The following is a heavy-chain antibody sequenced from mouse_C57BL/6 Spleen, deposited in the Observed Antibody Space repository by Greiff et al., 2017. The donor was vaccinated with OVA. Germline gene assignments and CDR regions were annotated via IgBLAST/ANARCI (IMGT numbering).Heavy chain of an antibody. CDR3: ARPIYYYGSREFWYFDV. V-gene: IGHV1-26*01. CDR1: GYTFTDYY. D-gene: IGHD1-1*01. CDR2: INPNNGGT. Sequence: EVQLQQSGPELVKPGASVKISCKASGYTFTDYYMNWVKQSHGKSLEWIGDINPNNGGTSYNQKFKGKATLTVDKSSSTAYMELRSLTSEDAAVYYCARPIYYYGSREFWYFDVWGTGTTVTVSS. J-gene: IGHJ1*03.